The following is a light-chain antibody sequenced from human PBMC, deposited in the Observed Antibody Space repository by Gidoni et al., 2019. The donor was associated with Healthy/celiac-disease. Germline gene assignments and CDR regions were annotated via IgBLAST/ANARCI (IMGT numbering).Light chain of an antibody. J-gene: IGKJ1*01. V-gene: IGKV1-39*01. CDR1: QSISSC. CDR3: QQRYSTPPT. Sequence: RGTITCRASQSISSCLNWYQQKPGKAPKHLIYAASSLRSGVPSRFSGSGSGTDFTLTIISLQPDDFAAFYCQQRYSTPPTFGQGTKVEIK. CDR2: AAS.